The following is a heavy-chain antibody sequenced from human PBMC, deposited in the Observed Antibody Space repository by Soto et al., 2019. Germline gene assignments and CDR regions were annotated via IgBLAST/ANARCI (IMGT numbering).Heavy chain of an antibody. CDR2: ISFDGSNE. J-gene: IGHJ6*02. D-gene: IGHD4-17*01. Sequence: QVQLVEFGGGVVQPGRSLRLSCAASGFTFSDYAMHWVRQAPGKGLEGVAIISFDGSNEHYADSVQGRFTISRDNSENTLYLQMNSLRADDTAVYYCARPAATVIFYSGMDVWGQGTTVTVSS. CDR3: ARPAATVIFYSGMDV. CDR1: GFTFSDYA. V-gene: IGHV3-30-3*01.